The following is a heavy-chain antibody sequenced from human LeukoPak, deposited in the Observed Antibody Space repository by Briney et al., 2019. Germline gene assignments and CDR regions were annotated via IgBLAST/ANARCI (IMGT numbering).Heavy chain of an antibody. CDR3: ARGLRGGYSGYGPKVHFDY. D-gene: IGHD5-12*01. Sequence: SETLSLTCAVYGGSFSGYYWSWIRQPPGKGLEWIGEINHSGSTNYNPSLKSRVTISGDTSKNQFSLKLSSVTAADTAVYYCARGLRGGYSGYGPKVHFDYWGQGTLVTVSS. V-gene: IGHV4-34*01. CDR1: GGSFSGYY. J-gene: IGHJ4*02. CDR2: INHSGST.